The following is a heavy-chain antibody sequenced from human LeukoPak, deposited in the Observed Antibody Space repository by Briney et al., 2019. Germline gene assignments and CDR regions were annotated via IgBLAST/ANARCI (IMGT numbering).Heavy chain of an antibody. J-gene: IGHJ3*02. Sequence: PGGSVRLSCAASGFSLTTYEMNWVRQAPGKGLEWVSYISSSGDSIYYADSVKGRFTISRDNAKNSLSLQMNSLRAEDTAIYYCARDRRVGATWSVGAFDIWGQGTTVTLYS. CDR2: ISSSGDSI. D-gene: IGHD1-26*01. CDR1: GFSLTTYE. CDR3: ARDRRVGATWSVGAFDI. V-gene: IGHV3-48*03.